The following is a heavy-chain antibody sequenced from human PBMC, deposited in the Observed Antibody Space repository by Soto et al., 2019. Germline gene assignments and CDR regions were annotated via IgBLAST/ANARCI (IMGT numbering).Heavy chain of an antibody. CDR3: ALSVCSGAECYSRWYFGL. J-gene: IGHJ2*01. V-gene: IGHV2-5*02. Sequence: QITLKESGPTLVKPTQTLTLTCTFSGFSLTTGGVPVGLFRQPPGKAREWLALIYWDADTRYSPSLKSRLSIPKDTSKHLVVLTMTIMDPVDTATYFCALSVCSGAECYSRWYFGLWGLGTLVTVSS. D-gene: IGHD2-15*01. CDR1: GFSLTTGGVP. CDR2: IYWDADT.